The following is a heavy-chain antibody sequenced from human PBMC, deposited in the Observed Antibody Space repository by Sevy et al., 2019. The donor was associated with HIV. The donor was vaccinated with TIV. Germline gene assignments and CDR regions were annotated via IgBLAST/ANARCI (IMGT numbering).Heavy chain of an antibody. CDR3: AKVLRIVEIPAAIDYYYGMDV. V-gene: IGHV3-30*02. CDR1: GFTFSNYG. D-gene: IGHD2-2*01. Sequence: GGSLRLSCAASGFTFSNYGMHWVRQAPGKGLEWVAFIRFDATIKYYRDSVKGRLTIPRDNSKSTLYLQMNSLRAEDTAVYFCAKVLRIVEIPAAIDYYYGMDVWGQGTTVTVSS. J-gene: IGHJ6*02. CDR2: IRFDATIK.